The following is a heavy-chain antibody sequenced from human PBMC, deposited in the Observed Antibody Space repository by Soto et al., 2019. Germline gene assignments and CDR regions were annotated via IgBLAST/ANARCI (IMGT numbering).Heavy chain of an antibody. D-gene: IGHD2-15*01. Sequence: QAQLVESGGGAVQPGRSLRLSCAAPGFIFNIYGMHWVRQAPGKGLEWVAVISYDGRSKYYADSVKGRFTVSRDNSNDTVYLQLNSLRAEDTAVYYCAKDTFAYCSGGSCLYYYSMDVWGQGTTVTVSS. CDR3: AKDTFAYCSGGSCLYYYSMDV. V-gene: IGHV3-30*18. CDR2: ISYDGRSK. CDR1: GFIFNIYG. J-gene: IGHJ6*02.